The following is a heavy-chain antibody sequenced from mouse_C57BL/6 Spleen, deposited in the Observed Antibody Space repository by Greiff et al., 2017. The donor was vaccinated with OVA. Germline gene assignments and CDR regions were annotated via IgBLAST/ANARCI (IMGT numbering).Heavy chain of an antibody. CDR2: IHPSDSDT. CDR3: AIPSDYDRKRFDY. D-gene: IGHD2-4*01. V-gene: IGHV1-74*01. Sequence: QVHVKQPGAELVKPGASVKVSCKASGYTFTSYWMHWVKQRPGQGLEWIGRIHPSDSDTNYNQKFKGKATLTVDKSSSTAYMQLSSLTSEDSAVYYCAIPSDYDRKRFDYWGQGTTLTVSS. CDR1: GYTFTSYW. J-gene: IGHJ2*01.